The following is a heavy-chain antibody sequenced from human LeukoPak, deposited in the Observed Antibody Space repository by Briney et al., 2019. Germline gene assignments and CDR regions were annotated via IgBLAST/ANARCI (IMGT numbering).Heavy chain of an antibody. V-gene: IGHV1-69*10. CDR3: VRDGFLGAVAGRRGDS. D-gene: IGHD6-19*01. Sequence: SVKVSCKAPGGTFNSYGISWVRQAPGQGLEWMGAMIPLPGTENYAQKFQGRVSITADKSTTTAYMELSSLISDDTAVYSCVRDGFLGAVAGRRGDSWGQGTLVTVSS. J-gene: IGHJ4*02. CDR1: GGTFNSYG. CDR2: MIPLPGTE.